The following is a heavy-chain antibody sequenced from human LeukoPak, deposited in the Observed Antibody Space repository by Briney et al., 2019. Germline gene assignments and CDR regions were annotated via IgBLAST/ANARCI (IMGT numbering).Heavy chain of an antibody. D-gene: IGHD3-22*01. V-gene: IGHV3-23*01. J-gene: IGHJ4*02. Sequence: PGGSLRLSCAASGFTFSSYAMSWVRQAPGRGLEWVSAISGSGGSTYYADSVKGRFTISRDNSKNTLYLQMNGLRAEDTAVYYCAKVMKITMIVVVTRSGYFDYWGQGTLVTVSS. CDR1: GFTFSSYA. CDR3: AKVMKITMIVVVTRSGYFDY. CDR2: ISGSGGST.